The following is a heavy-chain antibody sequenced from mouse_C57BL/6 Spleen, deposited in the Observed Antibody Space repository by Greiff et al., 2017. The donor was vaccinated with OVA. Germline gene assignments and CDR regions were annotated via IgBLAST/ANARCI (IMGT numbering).Heavy chain of an antibody. D-gene: IGHD4-1*01. J-gene: IGHJ1*03. CDR3: TGGLGRFWYFDV. Sequence: EVKLVESGGGLVQPGGSMKLSCVASGFTFSNYWMNWVRQSPEKGLEWVAQIRLKSDNYATHYAESVKGRFTISRDDSKSSVYLQMNNLRAEDTGIYYCTGGLGRFWYFDVWGTGTTVTVSS. CDR1: GFTFSNYW. CDR2: IRLKSDNYAT. V-gene: IGHV6-3*01.